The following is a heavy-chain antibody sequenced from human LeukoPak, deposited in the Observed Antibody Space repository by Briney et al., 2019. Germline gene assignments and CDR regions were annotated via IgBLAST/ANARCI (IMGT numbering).Heavy chain of an antibody. V-gene: IGHV1-69*13. J-gene: IGHJ4*02. Sequence: SVKVSCKASGGTFSNYAISWVRQAPGQGLEWMGGIIPIFGTANYAQKFQGRVTITADESTSTAYMELSSLRSEDTAVYYCARDEGYCSSTSCSNFDYWGQGTLVTVSS. CDR3: ARDEGYCSSTSCSNFDY. CDR2: IIPIFGTA. CDR1: GGTFSNYA. D-gene: IGHD2-2*01.